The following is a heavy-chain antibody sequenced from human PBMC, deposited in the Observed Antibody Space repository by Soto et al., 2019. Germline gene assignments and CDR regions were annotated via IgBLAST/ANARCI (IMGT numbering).Heavy chain of an antibody. V-gene: IGHV5-51*01. J-gene: IGHJ6*02. CDR3: ARQYSSGWTSYYYYGMDV. CDR2: IYPGDSDT. D-gene: IGHD6-19*01. Sequence: ESLKISCKGSGYSFTSYWIGWVRQMPGKGLEWMGIIYPGDSDTRYSPSFQGQVTISADKSISTAYLQWSSLKASDTAMYYCARQYSSGWTSYYYYGMDVWGQGTTVTVSS. CDR1: GYSFTSYW.